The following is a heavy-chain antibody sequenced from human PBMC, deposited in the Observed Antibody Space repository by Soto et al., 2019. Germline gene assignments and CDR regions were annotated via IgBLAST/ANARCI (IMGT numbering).Heavy chain of an antibody. CDR1: GGSFRGYF. Sequence: SETLSLTCAVYGGSFRGYFWSWLRQPPGKGLEWIGEINHRGLTKYSPSLKSRVTISVDTSKNQFSLNLSSVTAADTAVYYCARGALLSSGNYGFFDFWGQGSLVTVSS. CDR2: INHRGLT. CDR3: ARGALLSSGNYGFFDF. J-gene: IGHJ4*02. D-gene: IGHD4-4*01. V-gene: IGHV4-34*01.